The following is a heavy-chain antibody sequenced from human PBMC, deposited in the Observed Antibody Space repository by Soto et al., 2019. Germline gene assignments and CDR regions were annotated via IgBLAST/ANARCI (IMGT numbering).Heavy chain of an antibody. D-gene: IGHD1-26*01. V-gene: IGHV3-66*01. CDR3: TSGPYPLMDSGSDGFDP. CDR1: GFTVSSNY. CDR2: LYSGGST. J-gene: IGHJ5*02. Sequence: EVQLVESGGGLVQPGGSLRLSCAASGFTVSSNYMTWVRQSLGKGLEGVSVLYSGGSTYYADSVKGRFTISRDNSKNTLYLQMHSLRGEDTAVYYCTSGPYPLMDSGSDGFDPWGQGTLVTVSS.